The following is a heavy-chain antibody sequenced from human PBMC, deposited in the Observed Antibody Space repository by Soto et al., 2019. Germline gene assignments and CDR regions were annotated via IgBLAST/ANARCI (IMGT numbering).Heavy chain of an antibody. J-gene: IGHJ3*02. Sequence: SETLSLTCTVSGGSISSYYWSWIRQPPGKGLEWIGYIYYSGSTNYNPSLKSRVTISVDTSKNQFSLKLSSVTAADTAVYYCASQRLGQHAFDIWGQGTMVTVSS. CDR3: ASQRLGQHAFDI. D-gene: IGHD5-12*01. CDR2: IYYSGST. CDR1: GGSISSYY. V-gene: IGHV4-59*01.